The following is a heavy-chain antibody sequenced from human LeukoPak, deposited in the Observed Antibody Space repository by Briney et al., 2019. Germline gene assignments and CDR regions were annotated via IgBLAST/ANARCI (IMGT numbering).Heavy chain of an antibody. D-gene: IGHD6-13*01. CDR1: GGTFSSYA. CDR2: IIPILGIA. Sequence: SVKVSCKASGGTFSSYAISWMRQAPGQGLEWMGRIIPILGIANYAQKFQGRVTITADKSTSTAYMELSSLRSEDTAVYYCARDALAAPASCFDYWGQGTLVTVSS. J-gene: IGHJ4*02. CDR3: ARDALAAPASCFDY. V-gene: IGHV1-69*04.